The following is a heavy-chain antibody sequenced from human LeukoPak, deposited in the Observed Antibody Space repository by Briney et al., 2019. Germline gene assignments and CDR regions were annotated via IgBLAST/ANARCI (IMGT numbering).Heavy chain of an antibody. CDR2: IRYDGSNK. Sequence: GGSLRLACAASGFTFSNYGLHWVSQAPGKGLEWVSFIRYDGSNKYYIDSVKGRFTISRDNAKNTLYLQMNSLRAEDTAVYYCARGTWATLYYYYMDVWGKGTTVTVSS. CDR3: ARGTWATLYYYYMDV. CDR1: GFTFSNYG. V-gene: IGHV3-30*02. D-gene: IGHD5-24*01. J-gene: IGHJ6*03.